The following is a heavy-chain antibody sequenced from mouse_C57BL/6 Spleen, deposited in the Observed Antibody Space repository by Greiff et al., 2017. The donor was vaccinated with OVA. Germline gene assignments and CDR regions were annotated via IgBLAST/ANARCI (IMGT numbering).Heavy chain of an antibody. CDR1: GYAFSSSW. CDR3: ARKDTTGVDY. CDR2: IYPGDGDT. J-gene: IGHJ2*01. Sequence: VQLQESGPELVKPGASVKLSCKASGYAFSSSWMNWVKQRPGKGLEWIGRIYPGDGDTNYNGKFKGKATLTADKSSSTAYMQLSSLTSEDSAVYFCARKDTTGVDYWGQGTTLTVSS. V-gene: IGHV1-82*01. D-gene: IGHD2-12*01.